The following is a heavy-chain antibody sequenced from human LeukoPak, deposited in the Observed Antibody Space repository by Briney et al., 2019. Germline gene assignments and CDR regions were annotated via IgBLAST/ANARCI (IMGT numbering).Heavy chain of an antibody. Sequence: SETLSLTCAVYGGSFSGYYWSWIRQPPGKGLEWIGEINHSGSTNYNPSPKRRGTISVDTSKNQFSLKLSSVPAADTAVYYCARVGYSSSWYFGDYYYYGMDVWGQGTTVTVSS. CDR3: ARVGYSSSWYFGDYYYYGMDV. D-gene: IGHD6-13*01. CDR1: GGSFSGYY. V-gene: IGHV4-34*01. CDR2: INHSGST. J-gene: IGHJ6*02.